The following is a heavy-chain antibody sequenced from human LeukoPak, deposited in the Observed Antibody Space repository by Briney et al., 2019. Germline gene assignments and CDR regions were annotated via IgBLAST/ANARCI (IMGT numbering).Heavy chain of an antibody. CDR2: INPNSGGT. CDR3: ARADFWSGEFDC. D-gene: IGHD3-3*01. CDR1: GYTFTGYY. J-gene: IGHJ4*02. V-gene: IGHV1-2*06. Sequence: ASVKVSCKASGYTFTGYYMHWVRQAPGQGLEWMGRINPNSGGTNYAQKFQGRVTMTRDTSISTAYMELSRLRSDDTAVYYCARADFWSGEFDCWGQGTLVTVSS.